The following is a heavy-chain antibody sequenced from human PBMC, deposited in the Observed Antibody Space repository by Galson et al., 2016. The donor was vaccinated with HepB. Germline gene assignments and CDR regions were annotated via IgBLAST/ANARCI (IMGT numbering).Heavy chain of an antibody. D-gene: IGHD3-22*01. Sequence: SLRLSCAAPGFRFDDHAMHWVRQAPGKGLEWVSGISWNSGRIGYGDSVKGRLTISRDDAKNSLFLQMNSLRADDTALYYCAKDRLGYDSGGYPVFDYWGQGTLVTGSS. CDR3: AKDRLGYDSGGYPVFDY. CDR2: ISWNSGRI. V-gene: IGHV3-9*01. J-gene: IGHJ4*02. CDR1: GFRFDDHA.